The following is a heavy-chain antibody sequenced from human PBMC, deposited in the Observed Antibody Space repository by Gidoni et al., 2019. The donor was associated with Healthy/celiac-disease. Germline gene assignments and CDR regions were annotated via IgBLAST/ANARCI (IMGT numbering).Heavy chain of an antibody. CDR3: ARGDIAVAGTCCFDY. J-gene: IGHJ4*02. CDR2: ISSSSSYI. Sequence: EVQLVESGGGLVKPGGSLRLSCAASGFTFSRDSMNWVRQAPGKGLEWVSSISSSSSYIYYADSVKGLFTISRYNAKNSLYLQMNSLRAEDTAVYYCARGDIAVAGTCCFDYWGQGTLVTVSS. V-gene: IGHV3-21*01. CDR1: GFTFSRDS. D-gene: IGHD6-19*01.